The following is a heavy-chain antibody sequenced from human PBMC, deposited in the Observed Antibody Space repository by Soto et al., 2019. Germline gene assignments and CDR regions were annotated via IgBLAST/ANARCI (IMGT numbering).Heavy chain of an antibody. D-gene: IGHD3-3*01. CDR3: ARDRVLEWLYGMGV. CDR1: GGSISSYY. V-gene: IGHV4-59*01. Sequence: LSLTCTVSGGSISSYYWGWIRQPPGKGLEWIGYIYYSGSTNYNPSLKSRVTISVDTSKNQFSLKLSSVTAADTAVYYCARDRVLEWLYGMGVWDQGTTVTVSS. J-gene: IGHJ6*02. CDR2: IYYSGST.